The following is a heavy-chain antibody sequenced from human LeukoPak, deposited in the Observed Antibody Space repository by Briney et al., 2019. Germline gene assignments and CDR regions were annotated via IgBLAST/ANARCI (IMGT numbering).Heavy chain of an antibody. CDR3: ARDLFTRKTLGNWDSRAFHI. CDR1: GYTFTGYY. Sequence: GASVKVSCKTSGYTFTGYYIHWVRQAPGQGLQWLGGINPNSGGTNYAQNFQGRVTVTRDTSTATAYMELRWLTSDDTAVYYCARDLFTRKTLGNWDSRAFHIWGQGTMVTVSS. V-gene: IGHV1-2*02. CDR2: INPNSGGT. D-gene: IGHD1-14*01. J-gene: IGHJ3*02.